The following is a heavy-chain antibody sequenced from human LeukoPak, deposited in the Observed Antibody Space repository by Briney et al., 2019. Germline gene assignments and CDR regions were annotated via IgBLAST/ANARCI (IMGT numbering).Heavy chain of an antibody. D-gene: IGHD6-13*01. CDR2: IYSGGST. CDR3: ATVKLGSSWSILDY. Sequence: PGGSLRLSCAASGFTVSSNYMSWVRQAPGKGLEWVSVIYSGGSTYYADSVKGRFTISRDNSKNTLYLQMNSLRAEDTAVYYCATVKLGSSWSILDYWGQGTLVTVSS. J-gene: IGHJ4*02. V-gene: IGHV3-53*01. CDR1: GFTVSSNY.